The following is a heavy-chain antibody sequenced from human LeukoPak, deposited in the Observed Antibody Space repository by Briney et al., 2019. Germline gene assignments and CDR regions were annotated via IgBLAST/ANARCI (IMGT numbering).Heavy chain of an antibody. CDR3: AGPFTDPYWNDAFDI. Sequence: SETLSLTCAVSGYSISSGYYWGWIRQPPGKGLEWIGSIYHSGSTYYNPSLKSRVTISVDTSKNQFSLKLSSVTAADPAVYYRAGPFTDPYWNDAFDIWGQGTMVTVSS. CDR1: GYSISSGYY. CDR2: IYHSGST. V-gene: IGHV4-38-2*01. J-gene: IGHJ3*02. D-gene: IGHD1-1*01.